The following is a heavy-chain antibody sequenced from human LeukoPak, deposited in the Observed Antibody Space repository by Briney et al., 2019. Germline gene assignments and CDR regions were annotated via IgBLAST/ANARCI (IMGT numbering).Heavy chain of an antibody. D-gene: IGHD1-7*01. J-gene: IGHJ4*02. CDR1: GGSISSSSYY. CDR3: ARESLELSNFDY. V-gene: IGHV4-39*02. CDR2: IYYSGST. Sequence: SETLSLTCTVSGGSISSSSYYWGWIRQPPGKGLEWIGSIYYSGSTYYNPSLKSRVTISVDTSKNQFSLKLSSVTAADTAVYYCARESLELSNFDYWGQGTLVTVSS.